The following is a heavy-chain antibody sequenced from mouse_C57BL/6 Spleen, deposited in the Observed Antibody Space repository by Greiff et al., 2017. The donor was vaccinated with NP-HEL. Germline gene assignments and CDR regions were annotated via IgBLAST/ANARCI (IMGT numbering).Heavy chain of an antibody. D-gene: IGHD2-4*01. V-gene: IGHV1-80*01. CDR1: GYAFSSYW. J-gene: IGHJ4*01. CDR2: IYPGDGDT. Sequence: LVESGAELVKPGASVKISCKASGYAFSSYWMNWVKQRPGKGLEWIGQIYPGDGDTNYNGKFKGKATLTADKSSSTAYMQLSSLTSEDSAVYFCARRDYDDAMDYWGQGTSVTVSS. CDR3: ARRDYDDAMDY.